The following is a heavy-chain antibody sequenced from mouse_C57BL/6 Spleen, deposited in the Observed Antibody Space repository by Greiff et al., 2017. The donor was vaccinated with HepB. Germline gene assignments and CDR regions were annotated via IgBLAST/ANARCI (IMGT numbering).Heavy chain of an antibody. CDR2: ISDGGSYT. CDR3: ARDDPPPYGSSWFAY. D-gene: IGHD1-1*01. J-gene: IGHJ3*01. Sequence: EVKLVESGGGLVKPGGSLKLSCAASGFTFSSYAMSWVRQTPEKRLEWVATISDGGSYTYYPDNVKGRFTISRDNAKNNLYLQMSHLKSEDTAMYYCARDDPPPYGSSWFAYWGQGTLVTVSA. CDR1: GFTFSSYA. V-gene: IGHV5-4*01.